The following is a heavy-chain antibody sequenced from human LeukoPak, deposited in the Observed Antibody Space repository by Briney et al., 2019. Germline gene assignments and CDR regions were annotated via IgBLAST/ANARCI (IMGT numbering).Heavy chain of an antibody. CDR2: IKQDGNDR. V-gene: IGHV3-7*01. Sequence: RSLRLSCAASGFTFNDYWISWDRQAPGKGLEWVGDIKQDGNDRKYVDSVKGRFTISRDNTKNSLYLQMNSLRAEDTAVYYCARPALVGEIFEYWGEGTLV. CDR1: GFTFNDYW. J-gene: IGHJ4*02. D-gene: IGHD1-26*01. CDR3: ARPALVGEIFEY.